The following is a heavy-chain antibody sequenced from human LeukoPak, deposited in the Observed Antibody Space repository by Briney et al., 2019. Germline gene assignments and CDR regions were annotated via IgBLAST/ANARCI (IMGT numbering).Heavy chain of an antibody. CDR2: IYYSGST. V-gene: IGHV4-59*01. Sequence: SETLSLTCTVSGGSISSCYWSWIRQPPGKGLEWIGYIYYSGSTNYNPSLKSRVTISVDTSKNQFSLKLSSVTAADTAVYYCARVPGPLYCSSTSCYSFDYWGQGTLVTVSS. CDR1: GGSISSCY. J-gene: IGHJ4*02. D-gene: IGHD2-2*02. CDR3: ARVPGPLYCSSTSCYSFDY.